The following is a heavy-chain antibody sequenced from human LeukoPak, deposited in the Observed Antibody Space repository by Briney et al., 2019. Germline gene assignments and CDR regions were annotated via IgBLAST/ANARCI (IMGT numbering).Heavy chain of an antibody. CDR1: GGSFSGYY. CDR3: ARVSRNWFDP. Sequence: SETLSLTCAVYGGSFSGYYWSWIRQPPGKGLEWIGEINHSGSTNYNPSLKSRVTISVDTSKNQFTLKLSSVTAADTAVYYCARVSRNWFDPWGQGTLVTVSS. CDR2: INHSGST. J-gene: IGHJ5*02. V-gene: IGHV4-34*01.